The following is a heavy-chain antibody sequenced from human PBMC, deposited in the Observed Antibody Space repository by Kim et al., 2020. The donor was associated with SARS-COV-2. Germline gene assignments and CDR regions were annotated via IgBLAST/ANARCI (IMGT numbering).Heavy chain of an antibody. D-gene: IGHD3-10*01. CDR2: IYYSGST. Sequence: SETLSLTCTVSGGSISSYYWSWIRQPPGKGLEWIGYIYYSGSTNYNPSLKSRVTISVDTSKNQFSLKLSSVTAADTAVYYCAFGAPSWFDPWGQGTLVTVSS. J-gene: IGHJ5*02. CDR3: AFGAPSWFDP. CDR1: GGSISSYY. V-gene: IGHV4-59*08.